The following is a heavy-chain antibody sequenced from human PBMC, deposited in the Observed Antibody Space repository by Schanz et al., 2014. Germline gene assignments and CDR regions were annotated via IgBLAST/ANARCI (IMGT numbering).Heavy chain of an antibody. CDR3: AKDAENTAMITDYFDY. V-gene: IGHV3-23*01. CDR2: INTGGDST. CDR1: GFTFSTYA. D-gene: IGHD5-18*01. J-gene: IGHJ4*02. Sequence: EVKLLESGGTLVRPGGSLGLSCAASGFTFSTYAMAWVRQAPGKGLEWVSSINTGGDSTYYADSVKGRFTISRDNSRDTVYLQMNSLRADDTAMYYCAKDAENTAMITDYFDYWGQGTLVTVSS.